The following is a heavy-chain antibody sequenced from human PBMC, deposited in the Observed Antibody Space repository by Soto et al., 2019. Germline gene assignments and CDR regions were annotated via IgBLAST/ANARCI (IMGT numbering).Heavy chain of an antibody. CDR2: IIGAGGAI. CDR3: IWQSHYFGAWR. V-gene: IGHV3-15*07. J-gene: IGHJ4*02. D-gene: IGHD3-9*01. Sequence: ELQLVQSEGGFVEPGSSLRLSCVASGFRFSDGWFNWARQAPGKGLEWVGLIIGAGGAIHYAAPVKGRFTISRDDSKSTVYLQMDSLQIGDTAMYFCIWQSHYFGAWRWGQGTRVTVSS. CDR1: GFRFSDGW.